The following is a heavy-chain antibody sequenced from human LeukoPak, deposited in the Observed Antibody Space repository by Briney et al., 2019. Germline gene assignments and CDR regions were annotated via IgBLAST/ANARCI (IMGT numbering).Heavy chain of an antibody. CDR1: GFTFINYA. CDR2: ISGNGDST. CDR3: TKDGPGSFDY. D-gene: IGHD1-26*01. V-gene: IGHV3-23*01. J-gene: IGHJ4*02. Sequence: GGSLRLSCAASGFTFINYAMCWVRQAPGKGPEWVSFISGNGDSTYYADSVKGRFTVSRDNSKNTLYLQMNSLRGEDTAIYYCTKDGPGSFDYWGQGILVTVSS.